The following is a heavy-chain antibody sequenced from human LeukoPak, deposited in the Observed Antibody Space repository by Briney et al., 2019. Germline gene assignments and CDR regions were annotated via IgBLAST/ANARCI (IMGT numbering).Heavy chain of an antibody. CDR3: ARGRFPVLAPTLLFP. Sequence: GASVKVSCKASGYTFTGYYMHWVRQAPGQGLEWMGWINPNSGGTNYAQKLQGRVTMTTDTSTSTAYMELRSLRSDDTAVYYCARGRFPVLAPTLLFPWGQGTLVTVSS. J-gene: IGHJ5*02. V-gene: IGHV1-2*02. CDR1: GYTFTGYY. CDR2: INPNSGGT. D-gene: IGHD1-1*01.